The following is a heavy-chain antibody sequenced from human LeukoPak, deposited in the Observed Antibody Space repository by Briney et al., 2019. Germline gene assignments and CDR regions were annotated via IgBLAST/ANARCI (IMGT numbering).Heavy chain of an antibody. CDR1: GFTFSSYW. D-gene: IGHD6-13*01. J-gene: IGHJ4*02. CDR3: ARAYSSSWYYFDY. Sequence: GGSLRLSCAASGFTFSSYWMSWVRQAPGKGLEWVANIKQDGSEKYYVDSVKGRFTISRDNAKNSLYLQMNSLRAEDTAVYYCARAYSSSWYYFDYWGQGTLVTVSS. CDR2: IKQDGSEK. V-gene: IGHV3-7*03.